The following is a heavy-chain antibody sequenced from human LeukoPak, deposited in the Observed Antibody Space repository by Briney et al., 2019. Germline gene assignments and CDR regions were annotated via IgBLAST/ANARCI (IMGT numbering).Heavy chain of an antibody. CDR2: ISGSGGGT. CDR1: GITLSNYG. Sequence: GGSLRLSCAVSGITLSNYGMSWARKAPGKGLEWVAGISGSGGGTNYAVSVRGRFTISRDNSKNTLYLQMNSLGAEDTAVYFCAKRGVVIRVILVGFHKEAYYFDSWGQGALVTVSS. V-gene: IGHV3-23*01. D-gene: IGHD3-22*01. CDR3: AKRGVVIRVILVGFHKEAYYFDS. J-gene: IGHJ4*02.